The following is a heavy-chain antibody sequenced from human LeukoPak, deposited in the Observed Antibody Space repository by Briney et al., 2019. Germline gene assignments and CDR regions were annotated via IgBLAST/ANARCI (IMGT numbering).Heavy chain of an antibody. CDR1: GYSISSGYY. CDR3: ARLHRGIAVAGTIDY. CDR2: INHSGST. V-gene: IGHV4-38-2*01. Sequence: NPSETLSLTCAVSGYSISSGYYWGWIRQPPGKGLEWIGEINHSGSTNYNPSLKSRVTISVDTSKNQFSLKLSSVTAADTAVYYCARLHRGIAVAGTIDYWGQGTLVTVSS. J-gene: IGHJ4*02. D-gene: IGHD6-19*01.